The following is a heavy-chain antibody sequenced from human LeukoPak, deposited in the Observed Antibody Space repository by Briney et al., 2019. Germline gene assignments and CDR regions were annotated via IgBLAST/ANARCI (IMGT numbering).Heavy chain of an antibody. CDR1: GGSISSSGYY. J-gene: IGHJ3*02. CDR3: ASPYDYGDHYLDALDI. D-gene: IGHD4-17*01. CDR2: IYYSGST. Sequence: SETLSLTCTVSGGSISSSGYYWGWIRQPPGKGLEWIGSIYYSGSTYYNPSLKSRVTISVDTSKNQFSLKLSSVTAADTAVYYCASPYDYGDHYLDALDIWGQGTMVTVSS. V-gene: IGHV4-39*07.